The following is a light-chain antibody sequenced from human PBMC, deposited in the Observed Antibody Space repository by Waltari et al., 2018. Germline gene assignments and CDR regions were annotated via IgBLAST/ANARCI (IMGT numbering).Light chain of an antibody. Sequence: QSALTQPASVFGSPGQSITISCTGTSNDVGAYNYVYWYQQHPGKPPKLIIYDVTARPSGVSYRFTGSKSGDTASLTISGLQAEDEADYYCSSYTTTTTVIFGGGTKLTVL. J-gene: IGLJ2*01. V-gene: IGLV2-14*03. CDR1: SNDVGAYNY. CDR3: SSYTTTTTVI. CDR2: DVT.